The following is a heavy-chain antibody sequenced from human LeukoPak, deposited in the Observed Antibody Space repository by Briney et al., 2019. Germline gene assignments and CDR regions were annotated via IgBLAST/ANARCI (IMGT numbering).Heavy chain of an antibody. CDR3: VRDPDALDY. V-gene: IGHV3-48*02. D-gene: IGHD2-2*01. CDR2: LRYNGETK. J-gene: IGHJ4*02. Sequence: GGSLRLSCVVFGFTVSGYSMNWVRQAPGKGLEWVAYLRYNGETKYYADSVKGLFTISRDNAKNSLYLQMNSLRDEDTAVYYCVRDPDALDYWGQGTLVTVSS. CDR1: GFTVSGYS.